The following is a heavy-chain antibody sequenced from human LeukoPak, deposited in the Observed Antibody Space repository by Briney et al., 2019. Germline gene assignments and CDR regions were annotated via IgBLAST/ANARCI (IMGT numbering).Heavy chain of an antibody. CDR3: ARDGRYSYGQIDY. CDR1: GYTLTELS. V-gene: IGHV1-46*01. D-gene: IGHD5-18*01. J-gene: IGHJ4*02. CDR2: INPSGGST. Sequence: ASVKVSCKVSGYTLTELSMHWVRQAPGQGLEWMGIINPSGGSTSYAQKFQGRVTMTRDTSISTAYMELSRLRSDDTAVYYCARDGRYSYGQIDYWGQGTLVTVSS.